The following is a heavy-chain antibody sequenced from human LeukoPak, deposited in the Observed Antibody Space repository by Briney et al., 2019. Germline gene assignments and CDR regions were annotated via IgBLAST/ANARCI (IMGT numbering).Heavy chain of an antibody. CDR1: GFTFSSYS. V-gene: IGHV3-21*01. J-gene: IGHJ3*02. Sequence: GGSLRLSCAASGFTFSSYSMNWVRQAPGKGLEWVSSISSSSSYIYYADSVKGRFTISRDNAKNSLYLQMNSLRAEDTAVYYCAFGYSYGYSVFDIWGQGTMVTVSS. CDR2: ISSSSSYI. D-gene: IGHD5-18*01. CDR3: AFGYSYGYSVFDI.